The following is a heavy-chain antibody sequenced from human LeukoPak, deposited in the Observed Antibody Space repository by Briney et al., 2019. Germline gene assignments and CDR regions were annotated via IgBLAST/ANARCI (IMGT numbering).Heavy chain of an antibody. Sequence: ASVKVSCKASGYTFTNYYIHWVRQAPGQGPEWMGIINPSGGRSSHAQKFQGRLTMTRDTSTSTVYMELYSLRSEDTAVYYCVRGYSSYENDYWGQGTLVTVSS. J-gene: IGHJ4*02. V-gene: IGHV1-46*03. CDR1: GYTFTNYY. CDR3: VRGYSSYENDY. D-gene: IGHD5-12*01. CDR2: INPSGGRS.